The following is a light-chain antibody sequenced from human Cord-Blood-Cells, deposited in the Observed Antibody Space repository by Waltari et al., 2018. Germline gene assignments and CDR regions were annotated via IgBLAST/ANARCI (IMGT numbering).Light chain of an antibody. Sequence: DIVMTQSPVSVAVSLGARATINCESSQSVLYSSNNKNYLAWYQQKPGQPPKLLIYWASTRQSGVPDRFSGSGSGTDFTLTISSLQAEDVAVYYCQQYYSTPLTFGGGTKVEIK. CDR3: QQYYSTPLT. V-gene: IGKV4-1*01. CDR1: QSVLYSSNNKNY. J-gene: IGKJ4*01. CDR2: WAS.